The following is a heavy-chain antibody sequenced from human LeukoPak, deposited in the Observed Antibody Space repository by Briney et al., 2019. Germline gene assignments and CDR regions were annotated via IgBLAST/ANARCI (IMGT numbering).Heavy chain of an antibody. J-gene: IGHJ2*01. CDR1: GGSFSGYY. CDR3: AALDSSRDL. Sequence: SETLSLTCAVYGGSFSGYYWSWIRQPPGKGLEWIGEINHSGSTNYNPSLKSRVTISVDTSNNQFSLKLSSVTAADTAVYYCAALDSSRDLWGRGTLVTVSS. D-gene: IGHD6-13*01. V-gene: IGHV4-34*01. CDR2: INHSGST.